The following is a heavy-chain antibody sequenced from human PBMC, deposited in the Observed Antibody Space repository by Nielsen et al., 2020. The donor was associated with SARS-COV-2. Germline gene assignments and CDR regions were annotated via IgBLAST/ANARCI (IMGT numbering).Heavy chain of an antibody. CDR3: ARDFQV. CDR2: ISYDGSNK. CDR1: GFTFSSYS. V-gene: IGHV3-30*03. Sequence: GGSLRLSCAASGFTFSSYSMNWVRQAPGKGLEWVAVISYDGSNKYYADSVKGRFTISRDNAKNSLYLQMNSLRAEDTAVYYCARDFQVWGQGTTVTVSS. J-gene: IGHJ6*02.